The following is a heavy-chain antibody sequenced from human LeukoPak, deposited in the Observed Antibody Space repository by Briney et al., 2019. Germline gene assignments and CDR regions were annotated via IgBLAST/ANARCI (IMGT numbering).Heavy chain of an antibody. CDR2: VYYSGHT. Sequence: PSETLSLTCTVSGGSISTYYWSWIRQPPGKGLEWIAYVYYSGHTSYNPSLKGRVTISVYTSKNQISLKLNSVTAADTAVYYCARHPYSDGFDIWGQGTMVTVSS. CDR3: ARHPYSDGFDI. CDR1: GGSISTYY. J-gene: IGHJ3*02. V-gene: IGHV4-59*08. D-gene: IGHD1-1*01.